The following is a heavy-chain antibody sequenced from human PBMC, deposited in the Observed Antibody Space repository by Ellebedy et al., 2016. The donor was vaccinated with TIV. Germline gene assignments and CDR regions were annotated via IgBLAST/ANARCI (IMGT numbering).Heavy chain of an antibody. Sequence: GESLKISXAASGFTFSSYVMNWVRQAPGKGLEWVSTISYSGGSTYHTDYVKGRFTISRDNSKNRLYLQMSSLRAEDTAVYYCVTRQQTVTTNWGALDIWGQGTIVTVSS. CDR1: GFTFSSYV. D-gene: IGHD4-17*01. J-gene: IGHJ3*02. V-gene: IGHV3-23*01. CDR3: VTRQQTVTTNWGALDI. CDR2: ISYSGGST.